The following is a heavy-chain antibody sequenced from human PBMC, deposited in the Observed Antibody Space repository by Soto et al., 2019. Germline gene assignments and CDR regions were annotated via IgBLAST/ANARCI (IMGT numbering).Heavy chain of an antibody. V-gene: IGHV4-61*01. CDR1: GGCVMNGIYY. Sequence: PSWTXALTCAVCGGCVMNGIYYLSWIRQPPGKGLEWIGNVYFTGTTIYNPSLKSRFTMSVDTYKEQFFLKLTSVTDADTDVYYCERYCNKYECSNLYYFEYWGLGTLV. CDR3: ERYCNKYECSNLYYFEY. CDR2: VYFTGTT. D-gene: IGHD2-8*01. J-gene: IGHJ4*02.